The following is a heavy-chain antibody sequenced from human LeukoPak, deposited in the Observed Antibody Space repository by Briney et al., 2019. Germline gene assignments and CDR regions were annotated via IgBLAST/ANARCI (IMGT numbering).Heavy chain of an antibody. CDR1: GFTFSNYA. CDR3: ARGDRGFDY. D-gene: IGHD3-22*01. V-gene: IGHV3-30*04. CDR2: ISYDGKNK. Sequence: GGSLRLSCAASGFTFSNYAIHWVRQAPGKGLEWVAVISYDGKNKYYADSVKGRFTISRDNSKNTLYLQMNSLRAEDTAVYYCARGDRGFDYWGQGTLVTVSS. J-gene: IGHJ4*02.